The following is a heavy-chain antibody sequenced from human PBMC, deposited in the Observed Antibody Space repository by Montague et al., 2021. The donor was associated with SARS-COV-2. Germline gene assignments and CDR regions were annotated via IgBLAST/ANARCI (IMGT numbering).Heavy chain of an antibody. CDR1: GWTFSGYY. CDR2: INHSGTT. CDR3: ARWDPQTLTLIGLRGKSASHY. V-gene: IGHV4-34*01. J-gene: IGHJ4*02. D-gene: IGHD4-23*01. Sequence: SETLSLTCAVYGWTFSGYYWTWIRQSPGKGLEWIAEINHSGTTNYNFNPSLRSRVTISVDTSKSQFSLKLSSVTAADTGVYYCARWDPQTLTLIGLRGKSASHYWGPGTLVSVSS.